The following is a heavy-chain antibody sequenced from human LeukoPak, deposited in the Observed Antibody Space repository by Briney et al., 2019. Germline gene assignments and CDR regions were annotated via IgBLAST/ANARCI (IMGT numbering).Heavy chain of an antibody. J-gene: IGHJ4*02. CDR2: FDPEDGET. V-gene: IGHV1-24*01. Sequence: ASVKVSCKVSGYTLTELSMHWVRQAPGKGLEWMGGFDPEDGETIYAQKFQGRVTMTEDTSTDTAYMELSSLRSEDTAVYYCATPHYGGNPYYFDYWGQGTLVTVSS. CDR1: GYTLTELS. CDR3: ATPHYGGNPYYFDY. D-gene: IGHD4-23*01.